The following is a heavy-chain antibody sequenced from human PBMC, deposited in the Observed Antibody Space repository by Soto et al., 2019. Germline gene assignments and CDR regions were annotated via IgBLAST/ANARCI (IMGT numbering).Heavy chain of an antibody. CDR2: ISSDSVWI. CDR3: ASGSYGDYSD. Sequence: WWSLRLSCSASVFTFSSSTMNWVREAPGKGLEWVSSISSDSVWIYYAASVKGRFTISRDNAKNSLFLQMSSLRAEDTAVYYCASGSYGDYSDWGQGTLVTVSS. CDR1: VFTFSSST. V-gene: IGHV3-21*01. D-gene: IGHD4-17*01. J-gene: IGHJ4*02.